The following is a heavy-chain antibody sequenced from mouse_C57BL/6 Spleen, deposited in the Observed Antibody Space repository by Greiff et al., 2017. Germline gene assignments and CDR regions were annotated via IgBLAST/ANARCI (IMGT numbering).Heavy chain of an antibody. Sequence: ESGPGLVKPSQSLSLTCSVTGYSITSGYYWNWIRQFPGNKLEWMGYISYDGSNNYNPSLKNRISITRDTSKNQFFLKLNSVTTEDTATYYCARDRWGPYWYFDVWGTGTTVTVSS. D-gene: IGHD4-1*01. CDR3: ARDRWGPYWYFDV. J-gene: IGHJ1*03. CDR1: GYSITSGYY. CDR2: ISYDGSN. V-gene: IGHV3-6*01.